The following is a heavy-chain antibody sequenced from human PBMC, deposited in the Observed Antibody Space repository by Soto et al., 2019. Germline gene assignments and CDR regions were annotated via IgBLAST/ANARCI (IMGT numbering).Heavy chain of an antibody. Sequence: QVQLQQWGAGLLKPSETLSLTCAVSGGSFSGFSWSWIRQTPGKGLEWIGEILQSGSTNYNPSLSSRVTISADTSNNHLSLKLSSVTAADTAVYYCAASLRDPASICRSATCSRDYWGQGTLVTVSS. CDR2: ILQSGST. CDR3: AASLRDPASICRSATCSRDY. J-gene: IGHJ4*02. CDR1: GGSFSGFS. V-gene: IGHV4-34*02. D-gene: IGHD3-10*01.